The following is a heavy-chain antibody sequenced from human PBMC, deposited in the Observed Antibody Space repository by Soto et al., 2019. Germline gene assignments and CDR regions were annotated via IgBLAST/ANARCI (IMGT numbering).Heavy chain of an antibody. V-gene: IGHV1-2*02. CDR3: ARGGYDYVWGSYRPPGGMDV. CDR2: INPNSGGT. Sequence: ASVKVTCKASGYTFTGYYMHWVRRAPGQGLEWMGWINPNSGGTNYAQKFQGRVTMTRDTSISTAYMELSRLRSDDTAVYYCARGGYDYVWGSYRPPGGMDVWGQGTTDTVSS. J-gene: IGHJ6*02. D-gene: IGHD3-16*02. CDR1: GYTFTGYY.